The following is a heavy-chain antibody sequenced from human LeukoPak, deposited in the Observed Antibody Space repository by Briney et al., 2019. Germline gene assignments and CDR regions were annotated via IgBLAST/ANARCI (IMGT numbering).Heavy chain of an antibody. J-gene: IGHJ3*02. CDR2: IYYSGST. CDR3: ARPDTYDFWSGPMNDAFDI. V-gene: IGHV4-59*12. D-gene: IGHD3-3*01. Sequence: SETLSLTCTVSGGSISSYYWSWIRQPPGKGLEWIGYIYYSGSTNYNPSLKSRVTISVDTSKNQFSLKLSSVTAADTAVYYCARPDTYDFWSGPMNDAFDIWGQGTMVTVSS. CDR1: GGSISSYY.